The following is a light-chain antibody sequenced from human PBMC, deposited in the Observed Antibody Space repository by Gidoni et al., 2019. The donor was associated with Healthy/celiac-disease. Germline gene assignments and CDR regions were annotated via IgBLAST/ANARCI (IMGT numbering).Light chain of an antibody. CDR3: SSHAGSTLVV. J-gene: IGLJ2*01. Sequence: QSALTQPPSASGSPGQSVTISCTGTSGDVGGYNYVSWYQQHPGKAPKLMIYEVSKRPSGVPDRFSGSKSGNTASLTVSGLQAEDEADYYCSSHAGSTLVVFGGGTKLTVL. CDR2: EVS. V-gene: IGLV2-8*01. CDR1: SGDVGGYNY.